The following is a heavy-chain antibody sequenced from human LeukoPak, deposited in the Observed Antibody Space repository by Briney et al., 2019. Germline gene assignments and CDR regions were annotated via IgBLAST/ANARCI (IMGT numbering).Heavy chain of an antibody. CDR3: ARDVPHYDYVWGSFHDAFDI. J-gene: IGHJ3*02. CDR1: GYTFTSYG. D-gene: IGHD3-16*01. V-gene: IGHV1-18*01. CDR2: ISAYNGNT. Sequence: ASVKVSCKASGYTFTSYGISWVRQAPGQGLEWMGWISAYNGNTNYAQKLQGRVTMTTDTSTSTAYMELRSLRSDDTAVYYCARDVPHYDYVWGSFHDAFDIWGQGTMVTVSS.